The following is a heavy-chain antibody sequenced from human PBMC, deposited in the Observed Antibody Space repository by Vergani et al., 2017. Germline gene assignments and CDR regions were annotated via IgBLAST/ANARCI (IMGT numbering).Heavy chain of an antibody. D-gene: IGHD3-3*01. CDR1: GFTFSSYW. V-gene: IGHV3-7*03. J-gene: IGHJ4*02. CDR3: AKAYDFWSGYDGLDY. CDR2: IKQDGSEK. Sequence: EVQLVESGGGLVQPGGSLRLSCAASGFTFSSYWMSWVRQAPGKGLEWVANIKQDGSEKYYVDSVKGRFTISRDNAKNTLYLQMNSLRAEDTAVYYCAKAYDFWSGYDGLDYWGQGTLVTVSS.